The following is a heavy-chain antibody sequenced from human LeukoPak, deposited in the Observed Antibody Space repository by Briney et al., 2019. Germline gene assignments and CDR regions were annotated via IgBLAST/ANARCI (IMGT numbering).Heavy chain of an antibody. CDR3: ARDSRAARPLYYFDY. J-gene: IGHJ4*02. V-gene: IGHV3-7*01. CDR1: GFTFSSYW. D-gene: IGHD6-6*01. CDR2: VKQDGSGK. Sequence: GGSLRLSCAASGFTFSSYWMSWVRQAPGKGLEWVANVKQDGSGKYYVDSVKGRFTISRDNAKNSLYLQMNSLRAEDTAVYYCARDSRAARPLYYFDYWGQGTLVTVSS.